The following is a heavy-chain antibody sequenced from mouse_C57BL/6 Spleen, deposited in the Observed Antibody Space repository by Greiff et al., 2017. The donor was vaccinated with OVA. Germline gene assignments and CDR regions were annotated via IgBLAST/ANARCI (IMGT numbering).Heavy chain of an antibody. CDR2: ISSGSSTI. Sequence: EVNVVESGGGLVKPGGSLKLSCAASGFTFSDYGMHWVRQAPEKGLEWVAYISSGSSTIYYADTVKGRFTISRDNAKNTLFLQMTSLRSEDTAMYYCARWYYGSSDYFDYWGQGTTLTVSS. D-gene: IGHD1-1*01. V-gene: IGHV5-17*01. J-gene: IGHJ2*01. CDR1: GFTFSDYG. CDR3: ARWYYGSSDYFDY.